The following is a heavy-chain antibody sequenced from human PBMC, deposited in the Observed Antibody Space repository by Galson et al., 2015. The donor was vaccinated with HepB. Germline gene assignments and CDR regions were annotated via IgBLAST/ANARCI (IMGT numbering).Heavy chain of an antibody. CDR1: GYTFTSYA. CDR3: ARDSLAAADGGYYYGMDV. J-gene: IGHJ6*02. V-gene: IGHV7-4-1*02. CDR2: INTNTGNP. Sequence: SVKVSCKASGYTFTSYAMNWVRQAPGQGLEWMGWINTNTGNPTYAQGFTGRFVFSLDTSVSTAYLQISSLKAEDTAVYYCARDSLAAADGGYYYGMDVWGQGTTVTVSS. D-gene: IGHD6-13*01.